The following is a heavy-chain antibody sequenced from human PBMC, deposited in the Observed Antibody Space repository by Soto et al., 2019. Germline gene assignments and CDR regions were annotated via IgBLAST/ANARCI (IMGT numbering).Heavy chain of an antibody. D-gene: IGHD4-17*01. V-gene: IGHV1-8*01. J-gene: IGHJ4*02. CDR2: MNPNSGNT. CDR1: GYTFTSYD. Sequence: QVQLVQSGAEVKKPGASVKVSCRASGYTFTSYDINWVRQATGQGLEWMGWMNPNSGNTGYAQKFHGRVTMTRNTSINTAYMELSSLTSDDTAVYYCSISTNDYGDRHWGQGTLVTVSS. CDR3: SISTNDYGDRH.